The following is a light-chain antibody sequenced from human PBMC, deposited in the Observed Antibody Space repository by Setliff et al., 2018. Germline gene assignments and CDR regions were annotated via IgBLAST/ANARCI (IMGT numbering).Light chain of an antibody. V-gene: IGLV2-18*02. CDR2: EVN. CDR3: SSYTSRSTYI. J-gene: IGLJ1*01. Sequence: QSALTQPPSVSGSPGQSVTISCTGTSSDVGNYDRVSWYQQAPGTAPKLMIYEVNSRPSGVPDRFSGSKSGNTASLTISGLQADDEADYYCSSYTSRSTYIFGTGTKGTVL. CDR1: SSDVGNYDR.